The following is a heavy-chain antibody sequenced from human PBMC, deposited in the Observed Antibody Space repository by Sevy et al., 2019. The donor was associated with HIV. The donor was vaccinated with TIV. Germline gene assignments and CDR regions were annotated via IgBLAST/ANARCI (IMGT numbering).Heavy chain of an antibody. CDR1: GFTFSSYA. V-gene: IGHV3-30-3*01. CDR2: ISYDGSNK. Sequence: GGSLRLSCAASGFTFSSYAMHWVRQAPGKGLEWVAVISYDGSNKYYADSVKDRFTISRDNSKNTLYLQMNSLRAEDTAVYYCARGGYCSGGSCSIGGFDYWGQGTLVTVSS. CDR3: ARGGYCSGGSCSIGGFDY. J-gene: IGHJ4*02. D-gene: IGHD2-15*01.